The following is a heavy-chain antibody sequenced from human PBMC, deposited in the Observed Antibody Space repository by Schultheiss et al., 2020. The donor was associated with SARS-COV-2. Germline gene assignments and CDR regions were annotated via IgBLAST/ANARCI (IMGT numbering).Heavy chain of an antibody. Sequence: SETLSLTCAVYGGSFSGYYWSWIRQPPGKGLEWIGEINHSGSTNYNPSLKSRVTISVDTSKNQFSLKLSSVTAADSAVYLCARGMGGYYYFDYWGQGTLVTVSS. CDR3: ARGMGGYYYFDY. V-gene: IGHV4-34*01. J-gene: IGHJ4*02. D-gene: IGHD3-22*01. CDR2: INHSGST. CDR1: GGSFSGYY.